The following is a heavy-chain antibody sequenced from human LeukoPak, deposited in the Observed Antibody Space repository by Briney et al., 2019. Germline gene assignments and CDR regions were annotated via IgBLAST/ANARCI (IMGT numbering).Heavy chain of an antibody. CDR1: GYTFTGYY. CDR3: ARERLEQWLHAPNDY. Sequence: ASVKVSCKASGYTFTGYYMHWVRQAPGQGLEWMGRINPNSGGTNYARKFQGRVTMTRDTSISTAYMELSRLRSDDTAVYYCARERLEQWLHAPNDYWGQGTLVTVSS. CDR2: INPNSGGT. D-gene: IGHD6-19*01. J-gene: IGHJ4*02. V-gene: IGHV1-2*06.